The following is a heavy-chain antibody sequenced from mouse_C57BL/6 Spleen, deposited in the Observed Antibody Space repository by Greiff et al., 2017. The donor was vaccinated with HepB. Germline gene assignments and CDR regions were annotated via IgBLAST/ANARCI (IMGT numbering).Heavy chain of an antibody. Sequence: VQLQQSGAELVRPGTSVKVSCKASGYAFTNYLIEWVKQRPGQGLEWIGVINPGSGSTNYNEKFKGKATLTADKSSSTAYMQLSSLTSEDSAVYFCARKGYFDVWGTGTTVTVSS. CDR3: ARKGYFDV. CDR2: INPGSGST. V-gene: IGHV1-54*01. CDR1: GYAFTNYL. J-gene: IGHJ1*03.